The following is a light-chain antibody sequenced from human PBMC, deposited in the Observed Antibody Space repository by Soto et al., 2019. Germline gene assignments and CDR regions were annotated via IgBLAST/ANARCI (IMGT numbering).Light chain of an antibody. J-gene: IGKJ1*01. CDR3: QQYSVYWT. CDR2: DAS. V-gene: IGKV1-5*02. Sequence: DIQMTQSPSSLSASVGDRVTIICRASQSVSTRLAWYSQKPGKAPKVLIYDASSWAGGVPSRFTGSGSRTEFTLTINSLQPNDFATAYCQQYSVYWTFGQGTKV. CDR1: QSVSTR.